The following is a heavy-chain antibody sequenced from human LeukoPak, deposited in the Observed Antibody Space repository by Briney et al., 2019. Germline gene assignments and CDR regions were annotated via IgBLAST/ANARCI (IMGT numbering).Heavy chain of an antibody. V-gene: IGHV3-48*01. J-gene: IGHJ4*02. CDR1: GFTLSSYS. D-gene: IGHD6-6*01. Sequence: GGSLRLSCSASGFTLSSYSINWVRQAPGKGLEWVSYISSSRSTIYYADSVKGRFTISRDNAKNSLYLQMNSLRAEDTAVYYCARGDSSSSLYFDYWGQGTLVTVSP. CDR3: ARGDSSSSLYFDY. CDR2: ISSSRSTI.